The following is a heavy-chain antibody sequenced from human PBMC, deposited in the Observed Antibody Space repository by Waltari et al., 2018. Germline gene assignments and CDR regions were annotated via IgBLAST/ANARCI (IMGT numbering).Heavy chain of an antibody. V-gene: IGHV3-30*02. D-gene: IGHD3-3*01. CDR2: VRSDGTTK. J-gene: IGHJ4*02. Sequence: QGQLVESGGGVVQPGGSLRLSCAASGFTSSNFGMHWVRQAPGKGLEWVTFVRSDGTTKYYGDSVRGRFTISRDDSKNTLYLQMSSLRAEDTAVYYCAKDLTSFGVGYYCDSWGQGTLVTVSS. CDR1: GFTSSNFG. CDR3: AKDLTSFGVGYYCDS.